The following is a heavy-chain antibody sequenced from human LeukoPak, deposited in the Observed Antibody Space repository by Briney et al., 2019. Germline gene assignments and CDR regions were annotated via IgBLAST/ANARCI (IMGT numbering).Heavy chain of an antibody. CDR2: IYSGGST. CDR1: GFTVSSNY. Sequence: PGGSLRLSCAASGFTVSSNYMSWVRQAPGKGLEWVSVIYSGGSTYYADSVKGRFTISRDNSKNTLYLQMNSLRAEDTAVYYCARDNPNPYGMDVWGQGTTVTVSS. CDR3: ARDNPNPYGMDV. V-gene: IGHV3-53*05. J-gene: IGHJ6*02.